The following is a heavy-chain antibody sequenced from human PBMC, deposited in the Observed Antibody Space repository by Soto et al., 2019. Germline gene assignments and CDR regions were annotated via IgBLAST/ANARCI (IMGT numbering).Heavy chain of an antibody. CDR3: ARLNSSARPWLVPIYYYYYMDV. J-gene: IGHJ6*03. Sequence: PSETMSLTCTVSGGSINSYYGSWIRPNPGKGLEWIGYIYYSGSTNYNPSLKSRVTISVDTSKHQFSLKLSSVTAADPAVYYCARLNSSARPWLVPIYYYYYMDVWGKGTTVTVSS. CDR2: IYYSGST. D-gene: IGHD6-19*01. V-gene: IGHV4-59*08. CDR1: GGSINSYY.